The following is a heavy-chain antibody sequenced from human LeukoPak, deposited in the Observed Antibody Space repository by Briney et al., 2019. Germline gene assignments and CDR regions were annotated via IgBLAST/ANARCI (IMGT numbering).Heavy chain of an antibody. CDR2: INADGSTT. CDR1: AFTFSTSW. J-gene: IGHJ4*02. V-gene: IGHV3-74*01. Sequence: GSLRLSCAASAFTFSTSWMHWVRQAPGKGLVWVSRINADGSTTSYADSVKGRFTVSRDNAKNTLYLQMNSLRVEDTAVYYCVRALTGSEDFWGQGTLVTVSS. CDR3: VRALTGSEDF. D-gene: IGHD1-20*01.